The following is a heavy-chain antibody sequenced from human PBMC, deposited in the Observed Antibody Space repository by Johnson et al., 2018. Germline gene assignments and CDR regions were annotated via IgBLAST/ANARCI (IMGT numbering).Heavy chain of an antibody. J-gene: IGHJ6*03. Sequence: VQLVQSGGGSVQPVGSLRLSCAASGFTINTYWMHWVRQAPGKGLVCVSRIKPDGSYTEYADSVKGRFSISRDNANNALYLQMNNLRAEDTAVYYCVRASAFYSYMDVWGKGTTVTVSS. CDR1: GFTINTYW. CDR2: IKPDGSYT. V-gene: IGHV3-74*03. CDR3: VRASAFYSYMDV.